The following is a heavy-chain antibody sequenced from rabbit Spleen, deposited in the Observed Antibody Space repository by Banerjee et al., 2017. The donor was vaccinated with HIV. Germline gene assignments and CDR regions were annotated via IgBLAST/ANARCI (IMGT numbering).Heavy chain of an antibody. CDR1: GFDFSDRDV. Sequence: QEQLEESGRGLVRPEGSLTLTCKASGFDFSDRDVMCWVRQAPGKGLEWIGCINTATGKDVYANWVNGRFTISRTSSTTVTLQMTSLTAADTATYFCVRDLAAAIGWIFYLWGPGTLVTVS. CDR2: INTATGKD. CDR3: VRDLAAAIGWIFYL. V-gene: IGHV1S45*01. J-gene: IGHJ6*01. D-gene: IGHD4-1*01.